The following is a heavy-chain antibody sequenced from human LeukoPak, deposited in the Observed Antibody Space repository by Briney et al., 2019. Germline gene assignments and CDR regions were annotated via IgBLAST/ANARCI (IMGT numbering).Heavy chain of an antibody. CDR3: ARRSSGWSGIHYYYYMDV. CDR2: ISSSSSYI. V-gene: IGHV3-21*01. J-gene: IGHJ6*03. Sequence: GGSLRLSCAASGFTFSSYSMNWVRQAPGKVLEWVSSISSSSSYIYYADSVKGRFTISRDNAKNSLYLQMNSLRAEDTAVYYCARRSSGWSGIHYYYYMDVWGKGTTVTVSS. CDR1: GFTFSSYS. D-gene: IGHD6-19*01.